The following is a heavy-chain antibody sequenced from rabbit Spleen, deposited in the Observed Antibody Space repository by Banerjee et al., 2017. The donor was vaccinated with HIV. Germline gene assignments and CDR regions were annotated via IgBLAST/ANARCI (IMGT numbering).Heavy chain of an antibody. CDR3: ARDLAGVIGWNFYL. V-gene: IGHV1S40*01. CDR2: IYTGGSDST. Sequence: QSLEESGGGLVQPEGSLTLTCTASGFSFSSSYYMCWVRQAPGKGLEWIACIYTGGSDSTAYASWAKGRFTISRTSSTTVTLQMTSLTAADTATYFCARDLAGVIGWNFYLWGQGTLVTVS. J-gene: IGHJ4*01. CDR1: GFSFSSSYY. D-gene: IGHD4-1*01.